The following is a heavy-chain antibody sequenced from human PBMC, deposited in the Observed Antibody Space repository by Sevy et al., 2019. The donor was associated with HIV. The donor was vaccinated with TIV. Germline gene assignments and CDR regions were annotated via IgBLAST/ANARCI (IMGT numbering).Heavy chain of an antibody. Sequence: ASLKVSCKASGYTFTSYGLSWVRQAPGQGLEWMGGIRPYNGNTDYAQKLQGRVTVTTDTSTTTAYMELRSLRSDDTALYYCARLLGSTEFGYYFDYWGQGTLVTVSS. CDR3: ARLLGSTEFGYYFDY. CDR2: IRPYNGNT. D-gene: IGHD1-26*01. CDR1: GYTFTSYG. V-gene: IGHV1-18*01. J-gene: IGHJ4*02.